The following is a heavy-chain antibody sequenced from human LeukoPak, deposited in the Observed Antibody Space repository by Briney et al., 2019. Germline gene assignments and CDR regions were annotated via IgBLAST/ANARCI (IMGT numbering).Heavy chain of an antibody. Sequence: PGGSLRLSCAASGFTFSSYSMNWVRQAPGKGLEWVSSISTSSTYIYYADSVKGRFTISRDNAKNSLYLQMNSLRAEDTAVYYCARDMVVRGFIQYYFDYWGQGTLVTVS. V-gene: IGHV3-21*01. D-gene: IGHD3-10*01. J-gene: IGHJ4*02. CDR3: ARDMVVRGFIQYYFDY. CDR2: ISTSSTYI. CDR1: GFTFSSYS.